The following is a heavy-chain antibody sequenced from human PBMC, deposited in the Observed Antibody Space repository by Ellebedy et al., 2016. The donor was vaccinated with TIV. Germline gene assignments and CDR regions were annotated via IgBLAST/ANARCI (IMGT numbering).Heavy chain of an antibody. CDR3: AKRYCSGGSYYGGHFDY. CDR1: GFTFSNYA. J-gene: IGHJ4*02. CDR2: ISGSGDST. Sequence: GESLKISCAASGFTFSNYAMNWVRQAPGKGLEWVSAISGSGDSTYYADSVKGRFTISRDNSKNTLYLQMNSLRAEDTAVYYCAKRYCSGGSYYGGHFDYWGQGTLVTVSS. D-gene: IGHD2-15*01. V-gene: IGHV3-23*01.